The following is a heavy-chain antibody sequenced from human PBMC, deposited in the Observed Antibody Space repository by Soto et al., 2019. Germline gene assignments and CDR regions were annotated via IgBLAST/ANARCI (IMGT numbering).Heavy chain of an antibody. V-gene: IGHV1-69*02. J-gene: IGHJ4*02. CDR3: ARVGDYYGSGSTTGDY. D-gene: IGHD3-10*01. CDR2: IIPILGIA. Sequence: QVQLVQSGAEVKKPGSSVKVSCKASGGTFSSYTISWVRQAPGQGLEWMGRIIPILGIANYAQKFQGRVTLTADKSTSTAYMELSSLRSEDTAVYYCARVGDYYGSGSTTGDYWGQGTLVTVSS. CDR1: GGTFSSYT.